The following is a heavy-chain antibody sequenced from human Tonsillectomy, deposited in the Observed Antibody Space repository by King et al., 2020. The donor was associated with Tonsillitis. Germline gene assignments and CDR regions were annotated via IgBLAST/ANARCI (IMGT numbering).Heavy chain of an antibody. V-gene: IGHV3-74*01. Sequence: VQLVESGGGLVQPGGSLRLSCAASGFTFSSYWMHWVRQAPGKGLVWVSRVSSYGSSTNYADSVKGRFTISRDNAKNTLYLQMNSLRAEDTAVYYCARETQAYYYYMDVWGKGTTVTVSS. CDR3: ARETQAYYYYMDV. CDR1: GFTFSSYW. CDR2: VSSYGSST. J-gene: IGHJ6*03.